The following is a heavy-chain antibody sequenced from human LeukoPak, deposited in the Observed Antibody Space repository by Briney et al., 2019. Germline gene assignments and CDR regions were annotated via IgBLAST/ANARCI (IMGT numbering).Heavy chain of an antibody. Sequence: PGGSLRLSCAASGFTFSSYGMHWVRQAPGKGLEWVAVISYDGSNKYYADSVKGRFTISRDNSKNTLYLQMNSLRAEDTAVYYCAKDPHLPLTTGDEDYWGQGTLVTVSS. CDR2: ISYDGSNK. V-gene: IGHV3-30*18. J-gene: IGHJ4*02. CDR3: AKDPHLPLTTGDEDY. D-gene: IGHD4-17*01. CDR1: GFTFSSYG.